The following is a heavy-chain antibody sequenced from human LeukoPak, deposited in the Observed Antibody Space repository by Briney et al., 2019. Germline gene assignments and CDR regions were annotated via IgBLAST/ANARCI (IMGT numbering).Heavy chain of an antibody. V-gene: IGHV1-18*01. CDR1: GYTFTSYG. D-gene: IGHD6-13*01. CDR3: ARDIGSSWYMYYYYYMDV. J-gene: IGHJ6*03. Sequence: ASVKVSCKASGYTFTSYGISWVRQAPGQGLEWMGWISAYNGNTNYAQKLQGRVTMTTDTSTSTAYMELRSLRSDDTAVYYCARDIGSSWYMYYYYYMDVWGKVTTVTVSS. CDR2: ISAYNGNT.